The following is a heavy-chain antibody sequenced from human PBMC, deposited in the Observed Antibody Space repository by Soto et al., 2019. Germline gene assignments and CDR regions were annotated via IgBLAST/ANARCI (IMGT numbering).Heavy chain of an antibody. CDR1: GYTFTSYA. CDR2: INAGNGNT. CDR3: ARVVAPYYFDY. V-gene: IGHV1-3*05. J-gene: IGHJ4*02. D-gene: IGHD2-15*01. Sequence: QVQLVQSGAEEKKPGASVKVSCTASGYTFTSYAMHWVRQAPGQRLEWMGWINAGNGNTKYSQKFQGRVTITRDTSASTAYMELSSLRSEDTAVYYCARVVAPYYFDYWGQGTLVTVSS.